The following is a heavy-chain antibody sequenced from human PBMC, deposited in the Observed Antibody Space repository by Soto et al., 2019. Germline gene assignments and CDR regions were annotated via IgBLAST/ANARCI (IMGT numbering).Heavy chain of an antibody. D-gene: IGHD2-2*01. CDR2: IIPILGTA. Sequence: QVQLVQSGAEVKKPGSSVKVSCKASAGTFSSYAISWVRQAPGQGLEWLGGIIPILGTANYAQKFQGRVTITADESTSTAYMELSSLRSEDTAVYYCARNLNVLVPAATYWFDPWGQGTMVTVSS. V-gene: IGHV1-69*12. CDR3: ARNLNVLVPAATYWFDP. CDR1: AGTFSSYA. J-gene: IGHJ5*02.